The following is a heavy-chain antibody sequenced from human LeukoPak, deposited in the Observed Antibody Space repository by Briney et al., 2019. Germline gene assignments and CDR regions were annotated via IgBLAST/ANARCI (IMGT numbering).Heavy chain of an antibody. J-gene: IGHJ5*02. V-gene: IGHV6-1*01. Sequence: SQTLSLTCAISGDSVSRDTAAWNWVRQSPSRGLEWLGRTYYRSKWYNDYAVSVKSRITINPDTSKNQFSLQLNSVTPEDTAVYYCARGRGRYQLPNWFDPWGQGTLVTVSS. CDR2: TYYRSKWYN. D-gene: IGHD2-2*01. CDR1: GDSVSRDTAA. CDR3: ARGRGRYQLPNWFDP.